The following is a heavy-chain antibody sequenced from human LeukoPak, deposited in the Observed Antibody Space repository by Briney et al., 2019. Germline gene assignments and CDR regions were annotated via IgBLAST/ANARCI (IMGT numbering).Heavy chain of an antibody. CDR1: GFSFSASS. D-gene: IGHD5/OR15-5a*01. CDR2: IFGDGPGL. CDR3: TREGGSTDAGF. V-gene: IGHV3-21*06. Sequence: PGGSLRLSCEASGFSFSASSMNWVRQAPGKGLEWVSSIFGDGPGLYYADSVKGRFTISRDNGKNSVYLEMNSLRDDDTAVYYCTREGGSTDAGFRGQGTLVTVSS. J-gene: IGHJ4*02.